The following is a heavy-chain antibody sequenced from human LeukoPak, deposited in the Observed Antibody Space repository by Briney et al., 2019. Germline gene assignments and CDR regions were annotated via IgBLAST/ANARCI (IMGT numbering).Heavy chain of an antibody. J-gene: IGHJ6*03. CDR3: ARKYWNYRRNYYMDV. V-gene: IGHV4-61*02. CDR2: IYTSGST. Sequence: SETLSLTCTVSGGSISSGSYYWSWIRQPAGKGLEWIGRIYTSGSTNYNPSLKSRVTISVDTSKNQFSLKLSSVTAADTAVYYCARKYWNYRRNYYMDVWGKGTTVTVSS. D-gene: IGHD1-7*01. CDR1: GGSISSGSYY.